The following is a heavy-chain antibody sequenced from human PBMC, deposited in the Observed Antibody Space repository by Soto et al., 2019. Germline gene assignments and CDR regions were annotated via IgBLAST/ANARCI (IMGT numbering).Heavy chain of an antibody. J-gene: IGHJ6*03. CDR1: GGSISSSSYY. CDR2: IYYSGST. V-gene: IGHV4-39*01. Sequence: QLQLQESGPGLVKPSETLSLTCTVSGGSISSSSYYWGWIRQPPGKGLEWIGSIYYSGSTYYNPSLESRVNISVDTSKNQFSLKLGPVTAADTAVYYCARRGNGDGYNYYYYYYVDVWGKGTTVTVS. D-gene: IGHD4-17*01. CDR3: ARRGNGDGYNYYYYYYVDV.